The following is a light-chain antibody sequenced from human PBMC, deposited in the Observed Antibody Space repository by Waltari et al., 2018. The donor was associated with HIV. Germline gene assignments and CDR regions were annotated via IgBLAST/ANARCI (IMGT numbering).Light chain of an antibody. CDR3: HQYNKWPRGT. CDR1: QSVGSY. V-gene: IGKV3-15*01. J-gene: IGKJ4*01. CDR2: GAS. Sequence: VMTQSPATLSVSPGGRATLSCRASQSVGSYLAWYQQKPGQAPRLLIYGASTRATAIPTRCSGSGSGTEFTLTISSLQSEDFAVYYCHQYNKWPRGTFGGGTKVEV.